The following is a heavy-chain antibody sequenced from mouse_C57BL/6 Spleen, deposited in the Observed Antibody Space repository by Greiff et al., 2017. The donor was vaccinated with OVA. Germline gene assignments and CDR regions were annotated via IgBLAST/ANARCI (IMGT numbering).Heavy chain of an antibody. V-gene: IGHV5-4*01. CDR1: GFTFSSYA. CDR3: ARDPYYYGSIHWYFDV. J-gene: IGHJ1*03. CDR2: ISDGGSYT. D-gene: IGHD1-1*01. Sequence: EVQLVASGGGLVKPGGSLKLSCAASGFTFSSYAMSWVRQTPEKRLEWVATISDGGSYTYYPDNVKGRFTISRDNAKNNLYLQMSHLKSEDTAMYYCARDPYYYGSIHWYFDVWGTGTTVTVSS.